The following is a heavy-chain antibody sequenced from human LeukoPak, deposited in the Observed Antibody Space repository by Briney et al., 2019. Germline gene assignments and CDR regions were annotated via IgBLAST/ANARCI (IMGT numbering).Heavy chain of an antibody. CDR3: ARGHYDFWSGYLGAFDI. V-gene: IGHV4-61*02. CDR2: IYTSGST. CDR1: GGSISSGSYY. J-gene: IGHJ3*02. Sequence: PSQTLSLTCTVSGGSISSGSYYWSWIRQPAGKGLEWIGRIYTSGSTNYNPSLKSRVTISVDTSKNQFSLKLSSVTAADTAVCYCARGHYDFWSGYLGAFDIWGQGTMVTVSS. D-gene: IGHD3-3*01.